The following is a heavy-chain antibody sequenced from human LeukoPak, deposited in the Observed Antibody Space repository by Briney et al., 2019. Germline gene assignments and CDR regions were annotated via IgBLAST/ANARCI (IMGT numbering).Heavy chain of an antibody. CDR3: SRGGMIVVVITSDDAFDM. Sequence: KSGGSLRLSCIASGFTSGDYAISWFRQAPGKGLEWVGCIRSKAYGATTEYAASVKGRFTISRDDSKSIAYLQMNSLKTEDTAVYYCSRGGMIVVVITSDDAFDMWGQGTMVTVSS. CDR2: IRSKAYGATT. D-gene: IGHD3-22*01. V-gene: IGHV3-49*05. J-gene: IGHJ3*02. CDR1: GFTSGDYA.